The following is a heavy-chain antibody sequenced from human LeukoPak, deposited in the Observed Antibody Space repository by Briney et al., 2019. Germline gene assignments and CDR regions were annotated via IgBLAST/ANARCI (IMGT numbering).Heavy chain of an antibody. V-gene: IGHV4-34*01. Sequence: SETLSLTCAVYGGSFSGYYWSWIRQPPGKGLEWIGEINHSGSTNYNPSLKSRVTISVDTSKNQFSLKLSSVTAADTAVYYCARQGIAVAGTWVDYWGQGTLVTVSS. CDR3: ARQGIAVAGTWVDY. CDR2: INHSGST. CDR1: GGSFSGYY. D-gene: IGHD6-19*01. J-gene: IGHJ4*02.